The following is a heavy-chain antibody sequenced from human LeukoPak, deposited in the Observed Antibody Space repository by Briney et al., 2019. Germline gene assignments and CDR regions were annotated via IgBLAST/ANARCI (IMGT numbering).Heavy chain of an antibody. D-gene: IGHD2-2*01. Sequence: SETLSLTCTVSGGSISSSSYYWGWIRQPPGKELQWIASVYYSGRTNYSPSLKSRVTISVDTSEKQFSLQLNSVTAADTAVYYCARGPRAFNIVVVPAAMNYYMDVWGKGTTVTVSS. CDR3: ARGPRAFNIVVVPAAMNYYMDV. V-gene: IGHV4-39*02. J-gene: IGHJ6*03. CDR2: VYYSGRT. CDR1: GGSISSSSYY.